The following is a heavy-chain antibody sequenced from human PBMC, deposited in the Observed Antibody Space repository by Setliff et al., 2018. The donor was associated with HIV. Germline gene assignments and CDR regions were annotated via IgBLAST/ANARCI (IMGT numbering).Heavy chain of an antibody. D-gene: IGHD3-9*01. V-gene: IGHV1-18*01. J-gene: IGHJ4*02. CDR3: ARAYDVLTGYFDY. Sequence: GASVKVSCKASGYSFTNLGLNWVRQAPGQGLEWMGWISVYNGHTNFAQKLQDRVTMTTDTSTSTAYMELRSLRSDDTAVYYRARAYDVLTGYFDYWGQGTLVTVSS. CDR2: ISVYNGHT. CDR1: GYSFTNLG.